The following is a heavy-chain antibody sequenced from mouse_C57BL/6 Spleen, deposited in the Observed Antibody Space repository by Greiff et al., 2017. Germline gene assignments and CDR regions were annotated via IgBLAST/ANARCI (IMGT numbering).Heavy chain of an antibody. V-gene: IGHV1-82*01. CDR2: IYPGDGDT. J-gene: IGHJ3*01. Sequence: VQLQQSGPELVKPGASVKISCKASGYAFSSSWMNWVKQRPGKGLEWIGRIYPGDGDTNYNGKFKGKATLTADKSSSTAYMQLSSLTSEDSAVYFCARDYGSSERFAYWGQGTLVTVSA. CDR1: GYAFSSSW. CDR3: ARDYGSSERFAY. D-gene: IGHD1-1*01.